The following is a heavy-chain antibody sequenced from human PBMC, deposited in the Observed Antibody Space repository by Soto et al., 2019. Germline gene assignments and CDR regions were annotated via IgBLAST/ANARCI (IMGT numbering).Heavy chain of an antibody. Sequence: LRLSCEVSGFTFSSYGMNWVRQASDKGLEWVSTIGRGGDTYYADSVKGRFTISRDNSKNTLFLQMNSLRAEDTALYFCAKDGTTAGIHYYAMDVWGQGTTVTVSS. V-gene: IGHV3-23*01. CDR2: IGRGGDT. CDR3: AKDGTTAGIHYYAMDV. D-gene: IGHD2-2*02. CDR1: GFTFSSYG. J-gene: IGHJ6*02.